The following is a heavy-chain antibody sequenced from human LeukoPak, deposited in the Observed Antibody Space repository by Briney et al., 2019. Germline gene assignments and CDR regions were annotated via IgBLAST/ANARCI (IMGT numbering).Heavy chain of an antibody. CDR2: INLNSGAT. D-gene: IGHD6-19*01. CDR1: GFTFSNYY. CDR3: ARDAGIAVAGINWFDP. V-gene: IGHV1-2*02. Sequence: ASVKVSCKASGFTFSNYYLHWVRQAPGQGLEWLGWINLNSGATNYAQKLQGRVTMTRDTSISTAYMELSSLRSEDTAVYYCARDAGIAVAGINWFDPWGQGTLVTVSS. J-gene: IGHJ5*02.